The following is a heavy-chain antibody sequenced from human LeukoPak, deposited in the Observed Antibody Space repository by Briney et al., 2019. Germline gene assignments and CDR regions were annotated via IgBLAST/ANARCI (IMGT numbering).Heavy chain of an antibody. D-gene: IGHD6-6*01. CDR2: ISPTGSTT. J-gene: IGHJ4*02. V-gene: IGHV3-74*01. CDR1: GFSFSGHW. CDR3: ARGPNSNWSGLDF. Sequence: PGGSLRLSCTASGFSFSGHWMHWARQPPGKWLVWVSRISPTGSTTSYADSVKGRLTVSRDNAKNTLYLQVNNLRAEDTAVYYCARGPNSNWSGLDFWGQGTLLTVSS.